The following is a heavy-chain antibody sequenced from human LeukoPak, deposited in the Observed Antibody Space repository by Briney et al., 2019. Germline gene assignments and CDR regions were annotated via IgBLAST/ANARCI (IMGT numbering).Heavy chain of an antibody. J-gene: IGHJ5*02. CDR1: GFTFGSYA. CDR3: ARGRGGEAYCGGDCYSGVFSWFDP. CDR2: ISYDGSNK. Sequence: PGGSLRLSCAASGFTFGSYAMHWVRQAPGKGLEWVAVISYDGSNKYYADSVKGRFTISRDNSKNTLYLQMNSLRAEDTAVYYCARGRGGEAYCGGDCYSGVFSWFDPWGQGTLVTVSS. D-gene: IGHD2-21*02. V-gene: IGHV3-30*04.